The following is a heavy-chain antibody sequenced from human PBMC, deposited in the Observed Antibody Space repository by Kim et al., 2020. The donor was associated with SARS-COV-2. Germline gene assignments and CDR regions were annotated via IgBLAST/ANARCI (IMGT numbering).Heavy chain of an antibody. Sequence: SETLSLTCTVSGGSISSSSYYWGWIRQPPGKGLEWIGSIYYSGSTYYNPSLKSRVTISVDTSKNQFSLKLSSVTAADTAVYYCARRSIAAGHNWFDPWGQGTLVTVSS. D-gene: IGHD6-13*01. CDR1: GGSISSSSYY. V-gene: IGHV4-39*01. CDR3: ARRSIAAGHNWFDP. J-gene: IGHJ5*02. CDR2: IYYSGST.